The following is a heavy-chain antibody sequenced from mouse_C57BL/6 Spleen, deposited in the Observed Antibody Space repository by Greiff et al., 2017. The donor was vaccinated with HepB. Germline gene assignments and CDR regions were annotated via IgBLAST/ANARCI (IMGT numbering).Heavy chain of an antibody. CDR1: GYTFTSYW. CDR3: AGPYCYGSSLDY. V-gene: IGHV1-59*01. D-gene: IGHD1-1*01. Sequence: VQLQQPGAELVRPGTSVKLSCKASGYTFTSYWMHWVKQRPGQGLEWIGVIDPSDSYTNYHQKLKGKATLTVDTSASTTYMQLISLTSEDSAVYYCAGPYCYGSSLDYWGQGTTLTVSS. CDR2: IDPSDSYT. J-gene: IGHJ2*01.